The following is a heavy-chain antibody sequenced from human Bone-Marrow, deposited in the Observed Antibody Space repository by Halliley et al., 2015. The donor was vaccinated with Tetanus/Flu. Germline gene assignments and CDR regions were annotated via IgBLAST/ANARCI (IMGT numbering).Heavy chain of an antibody. CDR3: VKGQEFCGGGCDPRGFPDVFDI. CDR1: GFTFSNFA. V-gene: IGHV3-23*01. Sequence: FLRLSCAASGFTFSNFAMSWVRQAPGKGLEWVSSISGSNANTYYADSVKGRFTISRDNSKNTLNLQMNSLRPEDTAVYYCVKGQEFCGGGCDPRGFPDVFDIWGQGPLFPASS. J-gene: IGHJ3*02. CDR2: ISGSNANT. D-gene: IGHD2-21*01.